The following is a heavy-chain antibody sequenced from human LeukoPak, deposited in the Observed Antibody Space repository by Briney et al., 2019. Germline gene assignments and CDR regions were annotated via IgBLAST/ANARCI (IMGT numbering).Heavy chain of an antibody. V-gene: IGHV1-46*01. CDR2: INPSGGST. Sequence: ASVKVSCKASGYTFTSYGISWVRQAPGQGLEWMGIINPSGGSTSYAQKFQGRVTMTRDTSTSTVYMELSSLRSEDTAVYYCASLADAFDIWGQGTMVTVSS. CDR3: ASLADAFDI. CDR1: GYTFTSYG. J-gene: IGHJ3*02.